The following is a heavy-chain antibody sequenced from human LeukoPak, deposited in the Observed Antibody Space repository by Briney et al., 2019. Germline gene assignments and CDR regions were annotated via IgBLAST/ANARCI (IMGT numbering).Heavy chain of an antibody. J-gene: IGHJ4*02. D-gene: IGHD2-21*01. V-gene: IGHV1-2*02. CDR1: GYPFTAYY. Sequence: ASVTVSCKASGYPFTAYYMHWVRQAPGQGLEWMGWINPNTGGTDHAQRFQGRVTMTRDTSISTAYMELSSLRFDDTAVYYCAVDGGDNWGQGTLVTVSS. CDR3: AVDGGDN. CDR2: INPNTGGT.